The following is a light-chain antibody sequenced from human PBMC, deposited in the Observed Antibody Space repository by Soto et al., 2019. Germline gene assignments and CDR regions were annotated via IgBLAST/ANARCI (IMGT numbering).Light chain of an antibody. Sequence: EIVLTQSPATLSLSPGERASLSCRASQSVSNYLAWYQQKPGQAPRLLIYDASNRATGVPARFSGSGSGTDFTLTISSLEPEDFAVYYCQQRNLWPITFGRGTRLDIK. CDR2: DAS. J-gene: IGKJ5*01. V-gene: IGKV3-11*01. CDR3: QQRNLWPIT. CDR1: QSVSNY.